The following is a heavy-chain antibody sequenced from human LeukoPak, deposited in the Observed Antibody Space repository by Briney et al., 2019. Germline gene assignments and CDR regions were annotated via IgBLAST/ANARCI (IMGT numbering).Heavy chain of an antibody. CDR2: IYYSGST. V-gene: IGHV4-34*01. CDR1: GGSFSGYY. Sequence: SETLSLTCAVYGGSFSGYYWSWIRQPPGKGLEWIGSIYYSGSTYYNPSLKSRVAISVDTSKNQFSLKLSSVTAADTAVYYCARHRSGWLQSSFDYWGQGTLVTVSS. D-gene: IGHD5-24*01. J-gene: IGHJ4*02. CDR3: ARHRSGWLQSSFDY.